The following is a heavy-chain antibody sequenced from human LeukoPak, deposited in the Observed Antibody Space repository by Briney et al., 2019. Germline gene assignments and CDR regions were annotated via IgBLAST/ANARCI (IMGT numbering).Heavy chain of an antibody. CDR1: GFTFSSYA. D-gene: IGHD2-2*01. Sequence: PGGSLRLSCAAPGFTFSSYAMTWVRQAPGKGLEWVSGISASGGSTYYAASVKGRFTVSRDKSRNTLSLQMDSLGAEDTAVYYCAIDQRTSSIKGAFDIWGQGTMVTVSS. V-gene: IGHV3-23*01. CDR2: ISASGGST. J-gene: IGHJ3*02. CDR3: AIDQRTSSIKGAFDI.